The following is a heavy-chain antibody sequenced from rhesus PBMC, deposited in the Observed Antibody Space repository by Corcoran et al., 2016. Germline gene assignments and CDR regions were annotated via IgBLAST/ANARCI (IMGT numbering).Heavy chain of an antibody. CDR1: GGSISGGYG. V-gene: IGHV4S7*01. CDR2: IFGSIGST. J-gene: IGHJ4*01. D-gene: IGHD3-3*01. Sequence: QVQLQESGPGLVKPSETLSLTCAGSGGSISGGYGRSWFRQPQGKGLEWIGHIFGSIGSTYYNPSLKSRVTISRTTSKNPFSLRLGAVTAADTAVYYCARQIFGTGLDYWGQGVLVTVS. CDR3: ARQIFGTGLDY.